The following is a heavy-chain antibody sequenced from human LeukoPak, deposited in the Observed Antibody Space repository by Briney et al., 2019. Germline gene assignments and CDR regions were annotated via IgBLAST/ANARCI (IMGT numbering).Heavy chain of an antibody. Sequence: SETLSLTCTVSGGSIRSSSYYWVWIRQPPGKGLEWIGSIYYSGTTFYSPSHKSRVTISVDTSRNQFSLNLSSVTAADTAVHYCARDNGRERATVWGQGTLVTVSS. CDR1: GGSIRSSSYY. CDR3: ARDNGRERATV. J-gene: IGHJ4*02. D-gene: IGHD5-24*01. V-gene: IGHV4-39*07. CDR2: IYYSGTT.